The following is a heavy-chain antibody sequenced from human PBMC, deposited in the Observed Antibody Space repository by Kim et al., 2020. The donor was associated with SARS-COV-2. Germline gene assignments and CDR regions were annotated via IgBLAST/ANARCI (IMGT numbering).Heavy chain of an antibody. D-gene: IGHD6-13*01. V-gene: IGHV3-21*01. CDR1: GFTFSSYS. J-gene: IGHJ6*02. CDR3: ARDQRVAAAPNYYYYGMDV. CDR2: ISSSSSYI. Sequence: GGSLRLSCAASGFTFSSYSMNWVRQAPGKGLEWVSSISSSSSYIYYADSVKGRFTISRDNAKNSLYLQMNSLRAEDTAVYYCARDQRVAAAPNYYYYGMDVWGQGTTVTVSS.